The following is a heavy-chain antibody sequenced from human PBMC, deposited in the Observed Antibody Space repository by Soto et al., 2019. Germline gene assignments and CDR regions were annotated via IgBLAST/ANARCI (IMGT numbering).Heavy chain of an antibody. V-gene: IGHV5-10-1*01. D-gene: IGHD3-22*01. CDR2: IDPSDSQT. CDR3: ARQIYDSDTGPNFQYYFDS. Sequence: GEALKFSCKGSVYSFAGYWITWVRQKPGKGLEWMGRIDPSDSQTYYSPSFRGHVTISATKSITTVFLQWSSLRASDTAMYYCARQIYDSDTGPNFQYYFDSWGQGTPVTVSS. CDR1: VYSFAGYW. J-gene: IGHJ4*02.